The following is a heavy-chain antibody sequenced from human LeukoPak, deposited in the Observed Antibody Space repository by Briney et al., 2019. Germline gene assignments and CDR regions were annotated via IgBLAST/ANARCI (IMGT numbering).Heavy chain of an antibody. CDR3: AKSGLNRFDY. J-gene: IGHJ4*02. D-gene: IGHD2-15*01. CDR1: GFTFDDYT. Sequence: PGGSLRLSCAASGFTFDDYTMHWVRQAPGKGLEWVSLISWDGGSTHYADSVKGRFTISRDNSKNTLYLQMNSLRAEDTAVYYCAKSGLNRFDYWGQGTLVTVSS. CDR2: ISWDGGST. V-gene: IGHV3-43*01.